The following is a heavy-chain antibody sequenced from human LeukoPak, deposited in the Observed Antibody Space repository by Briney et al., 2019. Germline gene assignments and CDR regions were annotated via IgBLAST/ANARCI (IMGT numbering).Heavy chain of an antibody. V-gene: IGHV1-18*01. CDR3: ARKSLIWELREDDAFDI. D-gene: IGHD1-26*01. Sequence: GASVKVSCKASGYTFTSYGITWVRQAPGQGLEWMGWVSAYNGNTNYAQKLQGRVTMTIDTSTSTAYMELRSLRSDDTAVYYCARKSLIWELREDDAFDIWGQGTMVTVSS. CDR1: GYTFTSYG. J-gene: IGHJ3*02. CDR2: VSAYNGNT.